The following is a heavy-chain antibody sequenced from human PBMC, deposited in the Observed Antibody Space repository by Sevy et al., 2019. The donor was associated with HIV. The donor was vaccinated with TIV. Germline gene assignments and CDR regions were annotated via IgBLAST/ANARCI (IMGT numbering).Heavy chain of an antibody. CDR2: IWYDGSNT. J-gene: IGHJ4*02. CDR3: ARDPHEIMLSGSYYLY. CDR1: GFIFSYYG. V-gene: IGHV3-33*01. D-gene: IGHD1-26*01. Sequence: GGSLRLSCAASGFIFSYYGMHWVRQALGKGLEWVAVIWYDGSNTIYADSVKGRFTISRDNSKNILYLQMNSLRDEDTAVYYCARDPHEIMLSGSYYLYWGQGTRVTVSS.